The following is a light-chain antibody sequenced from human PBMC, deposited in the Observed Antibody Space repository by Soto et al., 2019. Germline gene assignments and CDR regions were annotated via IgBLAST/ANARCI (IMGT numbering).Light chain of an antibody. Sequence: EIVLTQSPGTLSLPPGEKVTLSCRASQSVSSSYFAWYQQKPGQSPRLLIYGASSRATGTPDRFSGSESGTDFTLTITSLQPDDFATYFCQQYNSYPYTFGQGTKLEIK. V-gene: IGKV3-20*01. J-gene: IGKJ2*01. CDR2: GAS. CDR1: QSVSSSY. CDR3: QQYNSYPYT.